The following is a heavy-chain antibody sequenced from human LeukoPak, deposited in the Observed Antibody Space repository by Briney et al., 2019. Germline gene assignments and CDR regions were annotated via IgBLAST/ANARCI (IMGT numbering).Heavy chain of an antibody. J-gene: IGHJ4*02. Sequence: GGSLRLSCAASGFTFNTYSMNWVRQAPGRGLEWVSSISSSSTYIYYADSVKGRFTISRDNAKNSLYLQMNSLRAEDTAVYYCASSGMAAPDYWGQGTLVTVSS. V-gene: IGHV3-21*01. CDR2: ISSSSTYI. CDR1: GFTFNTYS. D-gene: IGHD6-13*01. CDR3: ASSGMAAPDY.